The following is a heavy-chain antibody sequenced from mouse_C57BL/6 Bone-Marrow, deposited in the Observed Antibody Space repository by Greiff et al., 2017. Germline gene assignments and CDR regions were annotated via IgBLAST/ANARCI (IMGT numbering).Heavy chain of an antibody. CDR2: IYPRSGNT. V-gene: IGHV1-81*01. CDR1: GYTFTSYG. J-gene: IGHJ3*01. CDR3: ATLYCDYDLAGFAY. Sequence: VKVVESGAELARPGASVKLSCKASGYTFTSYGISWVKQRTGQGLEWIGEIYPRSGNTYYKEKFKGKATLTADNSSSTAYMELRSLTSEDSAVYVCATLYCDYDLAGFAYWGQGTLVTVSA. D-gene: IGHD2-4*01.